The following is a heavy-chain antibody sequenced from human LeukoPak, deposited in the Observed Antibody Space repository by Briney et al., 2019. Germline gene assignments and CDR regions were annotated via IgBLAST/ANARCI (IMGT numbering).Heavy chain of an antibody. D-gene: IGHD1-1*01. V-gene: IGHV5-51*01. CDR2: IYPGDSDT. J-gene: IGHJ4*02. CDR3: ARYTDLYYSDY. Sequence: GESLKISCKGSGYNFTSSWIGWVRQMPGKGLEGMGIIYPGDSDTRYSPSFQGQVTISADKSISTAYLQWSSLNTSDTAIYYCARYTDLYYSDYWGQGTLVTVSP. CDR1: GYNFTSSW.